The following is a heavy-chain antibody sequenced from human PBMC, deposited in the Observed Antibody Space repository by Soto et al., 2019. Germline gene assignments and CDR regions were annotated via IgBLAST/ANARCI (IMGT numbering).Heavy chain of an antibody. CDR3: AKCMQAYWNDDAHHI. D-gene: IGHD1-1*01. CDR2: ITGTGGTT. CDR1: GFTFTTYS. J-gene: IGHJ3*02. Sequence: GRSLRLSCVASGFTFTTYSLPWVRQAPGKVLEWVAHITGTGGTTSYGDSVKGRFTISRDTSTNTLYLQMNSLRDDDTALCLFAKCMQAYWNDDAHHIWGQRTMVTVS. V-gene: IGHV3-23*02.